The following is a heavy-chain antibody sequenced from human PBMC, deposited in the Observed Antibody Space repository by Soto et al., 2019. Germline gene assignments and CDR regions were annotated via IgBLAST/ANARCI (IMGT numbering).Heavy chain of an antibody. CDR1: GFTFSSYG. Sequence: SLRLSCAASGFTFSSYGMHWVRQAPGKGLEWVAVISYDGSNKYYADSVKGRFTISRDNSKNTLYLQMNSLRAEDTAVYYCAKGLVLRFLEWLFTPQDYWGQGTLVTVSS. J-gene: IGHJ4*02. D-gene: IGHD3-3*01. V-gene: IGHV3-30*18. CDR3: AKGLVLRFLEWLFTPQDY. CDR2: ISYDGSNK.